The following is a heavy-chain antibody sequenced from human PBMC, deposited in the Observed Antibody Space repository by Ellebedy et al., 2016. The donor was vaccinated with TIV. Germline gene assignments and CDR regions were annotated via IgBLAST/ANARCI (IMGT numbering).Heavy chain of an antibody. Sequence: ASVKVSXKASGYTFTSYYMHWVRQAPGQGLEWMGIINPSGGSTSYAQKFQGRVTMTKDTSTSTVYMELSSLRSEDTAVYYCASGSYPLGQCLDYWGQGTLVTVSS. V-gene: IGHV1-46*01. CDR1: GYTFTSYY. CDR2: INPSGGST. D-gene: IGHD1-26*01. J-gene: IGHJ4*02. CDR3: ASGSYPLGQCLDY.